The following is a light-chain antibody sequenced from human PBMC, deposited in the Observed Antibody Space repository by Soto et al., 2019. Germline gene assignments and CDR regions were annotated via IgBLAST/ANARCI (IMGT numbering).Light chain of an antibody. Sequence: EIVLTQSPDTLSLSPGERATLSCRASQSVSSNLAWYQQKRGQAPRLLIYGTSSRATGIPARFSGSGSGTDFTLTISRLEPEDFAVYYCQQYGSSGTFGQGTKV. CDR1: QSVSSN. CDR2: GTS. J-gene: IGKJ1*01. V-gene: IGKV3-20*01. CDR3: QQYGSSGT.